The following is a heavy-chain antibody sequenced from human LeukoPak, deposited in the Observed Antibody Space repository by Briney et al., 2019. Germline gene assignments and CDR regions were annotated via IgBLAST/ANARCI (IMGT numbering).Heavy chain of an antibody. CDR3: ARDPVDTA. V-gene: IGHV3-7*01. CDR2: IKQDGSEK. CDR1: GFTYSTYW. Sequence: GSLRLSCVASGFTYSTYWMTWVRQAPGKGLEWVANIKQDGSEKNYVDSVKGRFTISRDNVKNSLYLQMNSLRAEDTAVYYCARDPVDTAWGQGTLVTVPS. J-gene: IGHJ4*02. D-gene: IGHD5-18*01.